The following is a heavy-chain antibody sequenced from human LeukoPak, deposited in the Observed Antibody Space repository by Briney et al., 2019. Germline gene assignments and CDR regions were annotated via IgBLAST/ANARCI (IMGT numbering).Heavy chain of an antibody. D-gene: IGHD6-19*01. V-gene: IGHV1-46*01. CDR3: ARGGGDQWLVTSYYGMDV. J-gene: IGHJ6*02. CDR1: GYTFTKYY. Sequence: GASVKVSCKASGYTFTKYYMHWVRQAPGQGLEWMGIINPSGGRASYAEKFQGRVTMTRDTSTSTVYMELTSLRSEDTALYYCARGGGDQWLVTSYYGMDVWGRGTTVTVSS. CDR2: INPSGGRA.